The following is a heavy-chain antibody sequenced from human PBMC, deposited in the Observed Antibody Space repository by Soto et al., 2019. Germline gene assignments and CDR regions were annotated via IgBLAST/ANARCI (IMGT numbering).Heavy chain of an antibody. D-gene: IGHD6-13*01. CDR3: ARDPIIAAAGTGYGGNYYYYMDV. J-gene: IGHJ6*03. V-gene: IGHV3-33*01. CDR2: IWYDGSNK. Sequence: QVQLVESGGGVVQPGRSLRLSCAASGCTLSSYGMHWVRQAPGKGLEWVAVIWYDGSNKYYADSVKGRFTISRDNSKNTLYLQMNSLRAEDTAVYYCARDPIIAAAGTGYGGNYYYYMDVWGKGTTVTVSS. CDR1: GCTLSSYG.